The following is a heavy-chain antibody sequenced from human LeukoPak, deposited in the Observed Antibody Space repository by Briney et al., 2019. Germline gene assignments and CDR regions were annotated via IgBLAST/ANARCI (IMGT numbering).Heavy chain of an antibody. CDR2: LNQDGSEK. Sequence: SGGSLRPSCAASGFTFSSYWMNWVRQAPGKGLEWVANLNQDGSEKYYVDSVKGRFTISRDNAKTSLYLQMISLRAEDTAVYYCARHLSGVTGYTYGRGIDYWGQGTLVTVSS. D-gene: IGHD5-18*01. CDR1: GFTFSSYW. V-gene: IGHV3-7*01. CDR3: ARHLSGVTGYTYGRGIDY. J-gene: IGHJ4*02.